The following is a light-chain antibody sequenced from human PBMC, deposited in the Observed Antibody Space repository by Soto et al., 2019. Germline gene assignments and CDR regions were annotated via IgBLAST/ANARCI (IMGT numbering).Light chain of an antibody. CDR1: SSDVGGYYY. Sequence: QSVLTQPPSASGSPGQSVTISCTGTSSDVGGYYYVSWYQQHPGKAPKLMIYEVSKRPSGVPDRFSGSKSGNTASLTVSGLQAEDEDDYYCSSYAGTNTPYVFGTGTKLTVL. J-gene: IGLJ1*01. CDR3: SSYAGTNTPYV. CDR2: EVS. V-gene: IGLV2-8*01.